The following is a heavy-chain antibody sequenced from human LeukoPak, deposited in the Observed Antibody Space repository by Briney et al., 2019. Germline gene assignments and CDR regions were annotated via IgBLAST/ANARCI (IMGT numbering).Heavy chain of an antibody. D-gene: IGHD3-22*01. CDR2: IYTSGST. CDR1: GGSISRYY. CDR3: ARPYYDSSGYYLDAFDI. V-gene: IGHV4-4*07. Sequence: SETLSLTCTVSGGSISRYYWSWIRQPAGKGLELIGRIYTSGSTNYNPSLKSRVTMSVDTSKNQFSLKLSSVTAADTAVYYCARPYYDSSGYYLDAFDIWGQGTMVTVSS. J-gene: IGHJ3*02.